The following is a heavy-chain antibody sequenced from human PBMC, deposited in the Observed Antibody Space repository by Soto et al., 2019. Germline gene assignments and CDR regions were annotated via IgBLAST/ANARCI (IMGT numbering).Heavy chain of an antibody. J-gene: IGHJ4*02. CDR2: ISSNGGST. Sequence: GGSLRLSCAASGFTFSSYAMHWVRQAPGKGLEYVSAISSNGGSTYYANSVKGRFTISRDNSKNTLYLQMGSLRSEDMAVYYCARVGMITFGGVIVDPVYFAYWGQGTLVPVSS. CDR1: GFTFSSYA. V-gene: IGHV3-64*01. D-gene: IGHD3-16*02. CDR3: ARVGMITFGGVIVDPVYFAY.